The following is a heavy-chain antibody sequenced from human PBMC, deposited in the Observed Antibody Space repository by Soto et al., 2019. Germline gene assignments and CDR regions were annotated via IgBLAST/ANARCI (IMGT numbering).Heavy chain of an antibody. Sequence: ASVKVSCKVSGYSLTELSMHWGRQAPGKGLEWMGGFDPEDGETIYAQKFQGRVTMTEDTSTDTAYMELSSLRSEDTAVYYCATERLGYSGYDSILWGQGTLVTVSS. J-gene: IGHJ4*02. V-gene: IGHV1-24*01. D-gene: IGHD5-12*01. CDR1: GYSLTELS. CDR2: FDPEDGET. CDR3: ATERLGYSGYDSIL.